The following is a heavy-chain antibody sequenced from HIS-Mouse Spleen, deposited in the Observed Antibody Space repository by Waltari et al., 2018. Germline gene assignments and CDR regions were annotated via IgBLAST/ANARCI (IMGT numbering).Heavy chain of an antibody. CDR1: GYTFTGYY. CDR3: ARENDIVVVPAASRDVDY. Sequence: QVQLVQSGAEVKKPGASVKVSCKASGYTFTGYYMHWVRQAPGQGLEWMGWSNPNSGGTNEARKFQGRVTMTRETSISTAYMELSRLRSDDTAVYYCARENDIVVVPAASRDVDYWGQGTLVTVSS. J-gene: IGHJ4*02. V-gene: IGHV1-2*02. D-gene: IGHD2-2*01. CDR2: SNPNSGGT.